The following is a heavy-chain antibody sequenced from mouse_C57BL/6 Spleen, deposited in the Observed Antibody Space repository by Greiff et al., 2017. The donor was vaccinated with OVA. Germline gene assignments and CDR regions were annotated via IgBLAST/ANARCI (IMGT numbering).Heavy chain of an antibody. J-gene: IGHJ2*01. D-gene: IGHD2-2*01. V-gene: IGHV1-52*01. CDR3: ARWEVTTSDYFDY. CDR2: IDPSDSEP. CDR1: GYTFTSYW. Sequence: VQLQQSGAELVRPGSSVKLSCKASGYTFTSYWMHWVKQRPIQGLEWIGNIDPSDSEPHYNQKFKDKATLTVDKSSSTAYMQLSSLTSEDSAVYYCARWEVTTSDYFDYWGQGTTLTVSS.